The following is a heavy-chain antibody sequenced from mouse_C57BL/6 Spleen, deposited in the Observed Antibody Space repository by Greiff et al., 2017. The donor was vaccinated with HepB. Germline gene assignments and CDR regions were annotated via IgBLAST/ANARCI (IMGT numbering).Heavy chain of an antibody. J-gene: IGHJ1*03. CDR2: INPGSGDT. CDR1: GYTFTSYW. D-gene: IGHD3-3*01. Sequence: VKLQQSGAELAKPGASVKLSCKASGYTFTSYWMHWVKQRPGQGLEWIGYINPGSGDTKYNQKFKDKATLTADKSSSTAYMQLSSLTYEDSAVYFCSRSGEHDDSEVLDIDDWGKGTTVTVSS. V-gene: IGHV1-7*01. CDR3: SRSGEHDDSEVLDIDD.